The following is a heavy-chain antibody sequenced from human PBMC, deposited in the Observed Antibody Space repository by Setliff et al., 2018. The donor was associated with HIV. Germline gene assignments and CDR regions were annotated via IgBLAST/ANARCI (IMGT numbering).Heavy chain of an antibody. D-gene: IGHD2-15*01. CDR3: AADCSGGSCPEYFQH. CDR1: GFTFTSSA. J-gene: IGHJ1*01. CDR2: IVVGSGNT. V-gene: IGHV1-58*02. Sequence: SVKVSCKASGFTFTSSAMQWVRQARGQRLEWIGWIVVGSGNTNYAQKFQERVTITRDMSTNTAYMELSSLRSEDTAVYYCAADCSGGSCPEYFQHWGQGTLVTVSS.